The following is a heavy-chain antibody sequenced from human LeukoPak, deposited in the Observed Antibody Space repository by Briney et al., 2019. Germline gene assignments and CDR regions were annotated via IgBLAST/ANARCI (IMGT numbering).Heavy chain of an antibody. CDR2: ISGGGGST. J-gene: IGHJ4*02. CDR3: AKVALTGYYPHY. V-gene: IGHV3-23*01. Sequence: GGSLRLSCAASGFTSSNYAMNWVRQAPGKGLEWVSAISGGGGSTYYADSVKGRFTISRDNSKNALYLQMNSLRAEDTAVYYCAKVALTGYYPHYWGQGTLVTVSS. CDR1: GFTSSNYA. D-gene: IGHD1-26*01.